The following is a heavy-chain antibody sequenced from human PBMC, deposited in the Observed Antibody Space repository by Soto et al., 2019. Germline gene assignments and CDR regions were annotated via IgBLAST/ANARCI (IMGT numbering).Heavy chain of an antibody. D-gene: IGHD3-22*01. V-gene: IGHV1-69*12. CDR1: GGTFGSYA. Sequence: QVQLVQSGAEVKKPGSSVKVSCKTSGGTFGSYAISWVRQAPGQGLEWMGGIIPIFSTPNYAQKFQGRVTITADESTSXAXKELSSLRSEDTAVYYCARPIQYYFDTSAQSAWFDPWGQGTLVTVSS. CDR2: IIPIFSTP. J-gene: IGHJ5*02. CDR3: ARPIQYYFDTSAQSAWFDP.